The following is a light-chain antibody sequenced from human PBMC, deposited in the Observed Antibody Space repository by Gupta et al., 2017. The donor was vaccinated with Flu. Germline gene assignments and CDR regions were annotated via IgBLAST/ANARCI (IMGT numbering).Light chain of an antibody. V-gene: IGKV3-15*01. CDR1: QSVSSN. CDR2: GAS. Sequence: ATVSVSPGERATLSGRASQSVSSNLAWYQQKPGQAPRILIYGASTRVTGIPAWYSGSGYGTEFTLTISSLQSEDFAVYYCQQYNSWPPVTFGQGTRVEIK. J-gene: IGKJ5*01. CDR3: QQYNSWPPVT.